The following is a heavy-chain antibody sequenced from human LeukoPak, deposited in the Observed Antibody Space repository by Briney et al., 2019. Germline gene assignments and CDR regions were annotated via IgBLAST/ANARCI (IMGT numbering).Heavy chain of an antibody. D-gene: IGHD4-17*01. V-gene: IGHV4-31*03. CDR1: GGSISSGGYY. Sequence: PSETLSLTCTVSGGSISSGGYYWSWIRQHPGKGLEWIGYIYYCGSTYYNPSLKSRVTISVDTSKNQFSLKLSSVTAADTAVYYGARAMRVSDATVTATSGFDPWDQGTLVTVSS. J-gene: IGHJ5*02. CDR2: IYYCGST. CDR3: ARAMRVSDATVTATSGFDP.